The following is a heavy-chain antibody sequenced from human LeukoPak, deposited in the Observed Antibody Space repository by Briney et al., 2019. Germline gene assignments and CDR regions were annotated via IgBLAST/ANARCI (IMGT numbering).Heavy chain of an antibody. Sequence: SVKVSCKASGGTFSSYAISWVRQAPGQGLEWMGGIIPIFATTNYAQKFQGRVTISADESTSTAYMELSSLRSEDTAIYYCAXAPXRXXDFVWWGQGTLVTVSS. CDR1: GGTFSSYA. CDR2: IIPIFATT. CDR3: AXAPXRXXDFVW. J-gene: IGHJ4*02. D-gene: IGHD3-3*01. V-gene: IGHV1-69*13.